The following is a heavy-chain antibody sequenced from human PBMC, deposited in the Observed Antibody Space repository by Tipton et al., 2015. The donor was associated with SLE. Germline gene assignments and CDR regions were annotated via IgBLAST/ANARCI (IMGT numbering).Heavy chain of an antibody. Sequence: TLSLTCSVSDGSITSYYWSWIRQPPGKGLEWIGHIYYTGTTYYNPSLKSRLTLSLDTSKNQFSLKMISVTAADTAVYYCARDGDCSSTSYWGECYYYGMDVWGQGTTVTVSS. CDR1: DGSITSYY. CDR2: IYYTGTT. V-gene: IGHV4-59*12. CDR3: ARDGDCSSTSYWGECYYYGMDV. J-gene: IGHJ6*02. D-gene: IGHD2-2*01.